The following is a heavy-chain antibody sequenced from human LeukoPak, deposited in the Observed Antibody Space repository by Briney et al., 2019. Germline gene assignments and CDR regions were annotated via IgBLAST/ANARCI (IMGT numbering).Heavy chain of an antibody. D-gene: IGHD3-10*01. V-gene: IGHV5-51*01. Sequence: GEYLKIPCKGSGYSLTSYWIGWVRQMPGKGLEWMGIIYPGDSDTRYSPSFQGQVTISADKSISTAYLQWSSLKASDTAMYYCARLWFGELFSFDYWGQGTLVTVSS. CDR1: GYSLTSYW. CDR3: ARLWFGELFSFDY. J-gene: IGHJ4*02. CDR2: IYPGDSDT.